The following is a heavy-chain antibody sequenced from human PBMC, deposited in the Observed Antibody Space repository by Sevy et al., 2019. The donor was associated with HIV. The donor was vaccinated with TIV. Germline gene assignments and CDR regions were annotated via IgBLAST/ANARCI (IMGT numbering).Heavy chain of an antibody. CDR1: GFTFSSYS. CDR3: ARDHGYYGSGSPIDYYGMDV. V-gene: IGHV3-21*01. D-gene: IGHD3-10*01. CDR2: ISSSSSYI. J-gene: IGHJ6*02. Sequence: AGGSLRLSCAASGFTFSSYSMNWVRQAPGKGLEWVSSISSSSSYIYYADSVKGRFTISRDNAKNSLYLQMNSLRAEDTAVYYCARDHGYYGSGSPIDYYGMDVWGQGTTVTVSS.